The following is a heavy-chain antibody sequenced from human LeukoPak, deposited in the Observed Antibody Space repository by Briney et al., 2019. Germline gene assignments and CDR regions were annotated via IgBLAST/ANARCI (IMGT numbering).Heavy chain of an antibody. V-gene: IGHV4-39*01. CDR2: IYYSGST. D-gene: IGHD3-10*01. CDR3: ARRFYGSGSYPYYFDY. CDR1: GGSISSSSYY. Sequence: NASETLSLTCTVSGGSISSSSYYWGWIRQPPGKGLEWIGSIYYSGSTYYNPSLKSRVTISVDTSKNQFSLKLSSVTAADTDVYYCARRFYGSGSYPYYFDYWAREPWSPSPQ. J-gene: IGHJ4*02.